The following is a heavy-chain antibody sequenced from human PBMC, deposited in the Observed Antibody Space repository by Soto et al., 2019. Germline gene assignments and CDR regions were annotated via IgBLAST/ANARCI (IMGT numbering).Heavy chain of an antibody. J-gene: IGHJ3*02. Sequence: EVQLVESGGGLVQPGGSLRLSCAASGFTLSSYDMHWVRQATGKGLEWVSAIGTAGDTYYPGSVKGRFTISRENAKNSFYLQMNSLRAGDTAVYYCARGYIWGSYRYDAFDIWGQGTMVTVSS. CDR1: GFTLSSYD. CDR2: IGTAGDT. D-gene: IGHD3-16*02. CDR3: ARGYIWGSYRYDAFDI. V-gene: IGHV3-13*01.